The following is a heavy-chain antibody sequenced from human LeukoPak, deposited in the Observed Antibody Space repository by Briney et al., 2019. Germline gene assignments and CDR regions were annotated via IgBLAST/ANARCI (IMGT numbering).Heavy chain of an antibody. J-gene: IGHJ4*02. CDR2: IYYSGST. Sequence: SETLSLTCTVSGGSISSYYWSWIRQPPGKGLEWIGYIYYSGSTNYNPSPKGRVTISVDTSKNQFSLKLSSVTAADTAVYYCARDLSSHLDYWGQGTLVTVSS. D-gene: IGHD6-13*01. CDR1: GGSISSYY. V-gene: IGHV4-59*12. CDR3: ARDLSSHLDY.